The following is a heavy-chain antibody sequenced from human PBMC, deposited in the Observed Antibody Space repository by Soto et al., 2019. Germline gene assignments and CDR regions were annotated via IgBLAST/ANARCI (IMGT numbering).Heavy chain of an antibody. CDR1: EFSLDDFS. D-gene: IGHD5-18*01. J-gene: IGHJ6*02. Sequence: EVHLMESGGGLVTPGGSLRLSCAASEFSLDDFSMNWVRQVPGRGLEWVSSISSRGTYIYYVDSVRGRFTISRDNAKNSLYLQMNSLRAEDTGVYHCARAGDGYGYVGPYHYYGMDVWGQGTTVTVSS. CDR2: ISSRGTYI. CDR3: ARAGDGYGYVGPYHYYGMDV. V-gene: IGHV3-21*06.